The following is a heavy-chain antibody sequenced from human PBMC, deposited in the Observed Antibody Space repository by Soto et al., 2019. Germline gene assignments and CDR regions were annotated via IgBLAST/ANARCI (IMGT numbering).Heavy chain of an antibody. CDR3: ARRQLPGNNYFDY. V-gene: IGHV4-59*01. CDR2: IYYSGST. J-gene: IGHJ4*02. D-gene: IGHD2-2*01. CDR1: GGSISSYY. Sequence: TSETLSLTCTVSGGSISSYYWSWIRQPPGKGLEWIGYIYYSGSTNYNPSLKSRVTISVDTSKNQFSLKLSSVTAADTAVYYCARRQLPGNNYFDYWGQGTLVTVSS.